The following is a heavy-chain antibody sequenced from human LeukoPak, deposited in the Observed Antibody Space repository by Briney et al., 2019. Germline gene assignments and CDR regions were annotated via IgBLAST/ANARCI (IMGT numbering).Heavy chain of an antibody. J-gene: IGHJ4*02. CDR1: GGTFSSYA. CDR3: ARDRSGSSWYGATYYFDY. V-gene: IGHV1-69*01. CDR2: IIPIFGTA. Sequence: SVKVSCKASGGTFSSYAISWVRQAPGQGLEWMGGIIPIFGTANYAQKFQGRVTITADESTSTAYMELSSLRAEDTAVYYCARDRSGSSWYGATYYFDYWGQGTLVTVSS. D-gene: IGHD6-13*01.